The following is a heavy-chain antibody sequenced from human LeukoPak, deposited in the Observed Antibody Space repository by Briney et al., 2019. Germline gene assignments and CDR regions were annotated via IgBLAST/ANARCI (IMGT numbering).Heavy chain of an antibody. D-gene: IGHD1-1*01. CDR2: ISSSSSYI. V-gene: IGHV3-21*04. CDR3: ANDKSGYIYN. Sequence: PGGSLRLSCAASGFTFSSYSMNWVRQAPGKGLEWVSSISSSSSYIYYADSVKGRFTISRDNAKNSLYLQMNFLRAEDTAIYYCANDKSGYIYNWGQGALVTVSS. J-gene: IGHJ4*02. CDR1: GFTFSSYS.